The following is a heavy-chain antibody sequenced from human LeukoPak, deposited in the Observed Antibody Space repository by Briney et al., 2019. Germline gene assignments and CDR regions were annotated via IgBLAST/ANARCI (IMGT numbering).Heavy chain of an antibody. CDR3: ARGIRRVVPAANNWFDP. D-gene: IGHD2-2*01. J-gene: IGHJ5*02. V-gene: IGHV4-34*01. CDR1: GGSFSGYY. CDR2: INHSGST. Sequence: SETLSLTCAVYGGSFSGYYWSWIRQPPGKGLEWIGEINHSGSTNYNPSLKSRVTISVDTSENQFSLQLSSVTAADTAVYYCARGIRRVVPAANNWFDPWGQGTLVTVSS.